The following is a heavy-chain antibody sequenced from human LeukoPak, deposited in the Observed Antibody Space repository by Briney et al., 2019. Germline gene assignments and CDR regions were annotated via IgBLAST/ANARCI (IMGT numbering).Heavy chain of an antibody. CDR2: IWYDGSNK. D-gene: IGHD3-22*01. Sequence: GGPRSLSCAASGFTFSSYGMNWVRKAPAKGRKWGAVIWYDGSNKYYADSVKGRFTISRDNSKNTLYLQMNSLRAEDTAVYYCSRSAYYDGSGNYYDYWGQGTLVTVSS. CDR1: GFTFSSYG. CDR3: SRSAYYDGSGNYYDY. J-gene: IGHJ4*02. V-gene: IGHV3-33*01.